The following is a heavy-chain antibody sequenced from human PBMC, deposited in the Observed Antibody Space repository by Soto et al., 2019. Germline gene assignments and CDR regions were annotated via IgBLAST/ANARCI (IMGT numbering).Heavy chain of an antibody. CDR3: AKAGGKCLVASYWYFDL. V-gene: IGHV3-30*18. D-gene: IGHD6-19*01. Sequence: QVQLVESGGGVVQPGRSLRLSCAASGFTFSSYGMHWVRQAPGKGLEWVAVISYDGSNKYYADSVKGRFTISRDNSKNPLELPMSSLRAEDTAVYYCAKAGGKCLVASYWYFDLWGRGTLVTVSS. CDR1: GFTFSSYG. CDR2: ISYDGSNK. J-gene: IGHJ2*01.